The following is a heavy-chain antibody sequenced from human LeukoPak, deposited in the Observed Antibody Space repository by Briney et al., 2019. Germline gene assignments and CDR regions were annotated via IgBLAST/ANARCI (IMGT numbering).Heavy chain of an antibody. CDR1: GFSFSNYG. Sequence: GGSLRLSCAASGFSFSNYGMHWVRQAPGKGLEWVAFIRYDGSNKDYADSVKGRFTISISRDNSKNTLHLQMNSLRAEDTAVYYCAKDARYCSGGSCYSTTTFDHWGQGTLVTVSS. D-gene: IGHD2-15*01. J-gene: IGHJ4*02. CDR3: AKDARYCSGGSCYSTTTFDH. CDR2: IRYDGSNK. V-gene: IGHV3-30*02.